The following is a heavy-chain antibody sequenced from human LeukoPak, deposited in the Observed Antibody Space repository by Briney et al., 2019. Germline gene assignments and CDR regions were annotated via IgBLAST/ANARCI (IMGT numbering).Heavy chain of an antibody. CDR1: GFTFSAHY. Sequence: GGSLRLSCAASGFTFSAHYLDWVRQAPGKGLEWVGRIRSTANGYATAYAASVKGRFTISRDDSKNTAYLQMDSLKTEDTAVYYCTGNYYGSGSYADFDYWGQGTLVTVSS. CDR3: TGNYYGSGSYADFDY. CDR2: IRSTANGYAT. J-gene: IGHJ4*02. D-gene: IGHD3-10*01. V-gene: IGHV3-73*01.